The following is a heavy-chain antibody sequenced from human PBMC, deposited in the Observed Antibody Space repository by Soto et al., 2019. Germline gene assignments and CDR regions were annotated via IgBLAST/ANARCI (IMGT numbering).Heavy chain of an antibody. V-gene: IGHV1-69*06. CDR2: IIPSYDRT. CDR3: GRPPTNASGDDPFDY. CDR1: GDAFQSYA. J-gene: IGHJ4*02. D-gene: IGHD2-8*01. Sequence: QVLLLQSGSEVKKPGSSVKVSCKASGDAFQSYAIHWVRQAPGQGLEYMGRIIPSYDRTKYAQKFQGRLRVTANMYRNTCERELTSLRSEDTAVYYCGRPPTNASGDDPFDYWGQGTKFIFPS.